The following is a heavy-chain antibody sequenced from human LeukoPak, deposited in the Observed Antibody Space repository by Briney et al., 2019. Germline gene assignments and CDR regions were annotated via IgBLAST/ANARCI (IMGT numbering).Heavy chain of an antibody. CDR1: GGSFSGYY. CDR3: ARGKTYYYGSGSYYGFDY. V-gene: IGHV4-34*01. Sequence: SSETLSLTCAVYGGSFSGYYWSWIRQPPGKGLEWIGEINHSGSTNYNPSLKSRVTISVDTSKNQFSLKLSSVTAADTAVYYCARGKTYYYGSGSYYGFDYWGQGTLVTVSS. CDR2: INHSGST. J-gene: IGHJ4*02. D-gene: IGHD3-10*01.